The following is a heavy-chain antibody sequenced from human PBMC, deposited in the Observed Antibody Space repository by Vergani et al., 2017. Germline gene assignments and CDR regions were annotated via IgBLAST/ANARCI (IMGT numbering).Heavy chain of an antibody. CDR2: INPNSGGT. D-gene: IGHD2-2*01. J-gene: IGHJ6*02. CDR1: GYTFTGYY. Sequence: QVQLVQSGAEVKKPGASVKVSCKASGYTFTGYYMHWVRQAPGQGLEWMGWINPNSGGTNYAQKFQGRVTMTRDTSISPAYMELSMLRADDTAVYYCAGGLGVIPAATMGHYGMDVWGQGTTVTVSS. V-gene: IGHV1-2*02. CDR3: AGGLGVIPAATMGHYGMDV.